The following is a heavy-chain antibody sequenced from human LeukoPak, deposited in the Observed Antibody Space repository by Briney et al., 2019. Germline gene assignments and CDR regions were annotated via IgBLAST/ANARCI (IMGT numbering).Heavy chain of an antibody. CDR1: GFTFSNYW. CDR3: AREPYCSGGSCSIYYFDY. V-gene: IGHV3-7*01. D-gene: IGHD2-15*01. J-gene: IGHJ4*02. Sequence: GGSLRLSCAASGFTFSNYWMSWVRQAPGKGLEWVANINQDGSEKYYVDSVKGRFTISRDNAKNSLYLQMNSLRAEDTAVYYCAREPYCSGGSCSIYYFDYWGQGTLVTVSS. CDR2: INQDGSEK.